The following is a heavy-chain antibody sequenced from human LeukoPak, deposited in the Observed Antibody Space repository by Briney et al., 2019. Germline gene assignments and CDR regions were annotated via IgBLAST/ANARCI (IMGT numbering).Heavy chain of an antibody. Sequence: GGSLRLSCAASGFTFSSYAMSWVRQAPGKGLEGVSAISGSGGSTYYADSVKGRFTISRDNSKNKLYLQMNSLRAEDTAVYYCAKSPRGGYDGVFDYWGQGTLVTVSS. J-gene: IGHJ4*02. D-gene: IGHD5-12*01. CDR2: ISGSGGST. V-gene: IGHV3-23*01. CDR1: GFTFSSYA. CDR3: AKSPRGGYDGVFDY.